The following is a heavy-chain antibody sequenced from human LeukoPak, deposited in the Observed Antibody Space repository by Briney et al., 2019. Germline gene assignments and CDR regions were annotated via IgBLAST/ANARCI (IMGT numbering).Heavy chain of an antibody. CDR2: MNSDGSEG. Sequence: GGSLRLSCAVSGFTFSGFWMSWSRQAPGKGLEWVASMNSDGSEGYYADVVKGRFTISRDNAKNSLYLQINSLRAEDTAVYYCARSSYSSSSSVWGQGTMVTVSS. D-gene: IGHD6-6*01. J-gene: IGHJ3*01. V-gene: IGHV3-7*03. CDR3: ARSSYSSSSSV. CDR1: GFTFSGFW.